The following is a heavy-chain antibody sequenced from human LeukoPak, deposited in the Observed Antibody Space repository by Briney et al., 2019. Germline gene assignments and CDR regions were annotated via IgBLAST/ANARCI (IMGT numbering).Heavy chain of an antibody. J-gene: IGHJ2*01. CDR2: LSGSIGST. V-gene: IGHV3-23*01. CDR3: AKDVRSGWLQAFDL. Sequence: GGSLRLSGAASGFTFSSYAMSWVRQAPGKGLEWVSALSGSIGSTYYADSVKGRFTISRDNSKNTLYLEMNSLRAEDTALYYCAKDVRSGWLQAFDLWGRGTLVTVSS. CDR1: GFTFSSYA. D-gene: IGHD5-12*01.